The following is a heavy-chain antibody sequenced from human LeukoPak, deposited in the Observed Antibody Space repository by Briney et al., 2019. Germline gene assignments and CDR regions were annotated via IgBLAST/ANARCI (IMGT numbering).Heavy chain of an antibody. Sequence: GASVKVSCKASGGTFSSYAISWVRQAPGQGLEWMGGIIPIFGTANYAQKFQGRVTITADESTSTAYMELSSLRSEDTAVYYCARGTVNGYDFPSVGPNWFDPWGQGTLVTVSS. J-gene: IGHJ5*02. D-gene: IGHD5-12*01. V-gene: IGHV1-69*13. CDR3: ARGTVNGYDFPSVGPNWFDP. CDR2: IIPIFGTA. CDR1: GGTFSSYA.